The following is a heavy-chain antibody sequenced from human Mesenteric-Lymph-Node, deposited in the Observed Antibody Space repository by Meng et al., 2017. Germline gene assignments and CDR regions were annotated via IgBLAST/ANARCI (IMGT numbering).Heavy chain of an antibody. V-gene: IGHV1-2*06. CDR3: AREIAVAGTIWFDP. J-gene: IGHJ5*02. Sequence: QVQLVQSGAEVKKPGSSVKVSCKASGGTFSSYAISWVRQAPGQGLEWMGRINPNSGGTNYAQKFQGRVTMTRDTSISTAYMELSRLRSDDTAVYYCAREIAVAGTIWFDPWGQGTLVTVSS. CDR2: INPNSGGT. D-gene: IGHD6-19*01. CDR1: GGTFSSYA.